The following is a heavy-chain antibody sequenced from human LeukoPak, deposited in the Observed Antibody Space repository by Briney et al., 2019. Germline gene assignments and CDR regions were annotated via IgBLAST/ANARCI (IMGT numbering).Heavy chain of an antibody. CDR2: VIPILGIA. Sequence: SVKVSCKASGGTFSNCAVSGVRQAPGQGGEGMGRVIPILGIADYAQRFQGRVTFSADKSTGTAYMEVNSLRSEDTAVYYCARALPRSQQLVRNGNYYYGLDVWGQGHTVTASS. CDR1: GGTFSNCA. D-gene: IGHD6-13*01. V-gene: IGHV1-69*04. J-gene: IGHJ6*02. CDR3: ARALPRSQQLVRNGNYYYGLDV.